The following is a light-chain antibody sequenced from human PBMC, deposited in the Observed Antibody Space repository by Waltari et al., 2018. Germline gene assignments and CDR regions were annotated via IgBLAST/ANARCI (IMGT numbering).Light chain of an antibody. J-gene: IGKJ2*01. CDR2: PAS. CDR3: QQFYSLPYT. Sequence: DIQMTQSPSSLSASIGDRVTITCRASQGIRNSLVWYQLKPGTAPKLLLSPASTLDSGVPSRFSGSGSETVYTITISSLQPEDLATYSCQQFYSLPYTFGQGTRLEL. CDR1: QGIRNS. V-gene: IGKV1-NL1*01.